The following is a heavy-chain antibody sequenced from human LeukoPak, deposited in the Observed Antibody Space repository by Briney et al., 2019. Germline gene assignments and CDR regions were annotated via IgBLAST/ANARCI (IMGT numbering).Heavy chain of an antibody. V-gene: IGHV1-18*01. CDR2: ISAYNGNT. J-gene: IGHJ3*02. CDR1: GYTFTSYG. Sequence: GASVKVSCKASGYTFTSYGISWVRQAPGQGLEWMGWISAYNGNTNYAQKLQGRVTMTTDTSTSTAYMELRSLRSDDTAVYYCASSLADIVVVPAAHDAFDIWGQGTMVTVSS. CDR3: ASSLADIVVVPAAHDAFDI. D-gene: IGHD2-2*01.